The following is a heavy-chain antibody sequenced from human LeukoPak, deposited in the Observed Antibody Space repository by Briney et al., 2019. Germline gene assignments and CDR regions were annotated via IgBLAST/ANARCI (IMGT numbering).Heavy chain of an antibody. Sequence: GGSLRLSCATSGFTFNTHGMHWVRQAPGKGLEWVAFIRNDGSNEYYGDSVKGRFTISRDNSKNTLYLQMNSLRAEDTAVYYCAKDESYGATTRTTGGHDCGQGTLITVS. CDR1: GFTFNTHG. CDR2: IRNDGSNE. D-gene: IGHD1-1*01. V-gene: IGHV3-30*02. J-gene: IGHJ4*02. CDR3: AKDESYGATTRTTGGHD.